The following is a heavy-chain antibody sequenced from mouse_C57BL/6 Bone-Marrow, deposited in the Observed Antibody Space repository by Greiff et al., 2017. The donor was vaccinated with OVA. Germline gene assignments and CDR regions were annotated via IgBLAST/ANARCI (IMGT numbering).Heavy chain of an antibody. CDR1: GYTFTSYW. CDR3: AREETGTFAY. Sequence: QVQLQQSGAELVMPGASVKLSCKASGYTFTSYWMHWVKQRPGQGLEWIGEIDPSDSYTNYNQKFKGKSTLTVDKSSSTAYMQLSSLTSEDSAVYYCAREETGTFAYWGQGTLVTVSA. J-gene: IGHJ3*01. V-gene: IGHV1-69*01. D-gene: IGHD4-1*01. CDR2: IDPSDSYT.